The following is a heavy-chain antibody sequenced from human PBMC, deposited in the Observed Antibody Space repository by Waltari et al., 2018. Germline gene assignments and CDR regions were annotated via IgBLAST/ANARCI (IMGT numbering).Heavy chain of an antibody. Sequence: EVQLLESGGGLVQPGGSLSLSCAASGFTFSSYAMIWVRPAPGKGLQRASAISGSGGSTYYADSVKGRFTISRDNSKNTLYLQMNSLRAEDTAVYYCAKGSRWWLGRLVWYFDLWGRGTLVTVSS. CDR2: ISGSGGST. D-gene: IGHD2-15*01. V-gene: IGHV3-23*01. CDR1: GFTFSSYA. J-gene: IGHJ2*01. CDR3: AKGSRWWLGRLVWYFDL.